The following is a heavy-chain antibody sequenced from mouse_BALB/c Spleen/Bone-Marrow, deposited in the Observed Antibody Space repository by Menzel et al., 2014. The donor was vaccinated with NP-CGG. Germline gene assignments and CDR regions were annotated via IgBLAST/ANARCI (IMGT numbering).Heavy chain of an antibody. CDR1: GYTFTNYW. J-gene: IGHJ2*01. CDR3: AREEYGNYDRFIDY. D-gene: IGHD2-10*02. V-gene: IGHV1-63*02. Sequence: QVQLQQSGAELVRPGTSVKISCKDSGYTFTNYWLSWVKQRPGHGLEWIGDIYPGGGYTNFNERFKGKATLTADTSSSTAYMQLSSLTSEDSAVYFCAREEYGNYDRFIDYWGQGTTLTVSS. CDR2: IYPGGGYT.